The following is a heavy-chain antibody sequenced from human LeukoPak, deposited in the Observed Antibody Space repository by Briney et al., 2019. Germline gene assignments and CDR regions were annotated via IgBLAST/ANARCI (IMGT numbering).Heavy chain of an antibody. V-gene: IGHV3-64*05. CDR2: ISSNGGRT. Sequence: PRGSLRLSCSVSGFTFSNYAMHWVRQAPGKGLEYVSGISSNGGRTYYADSVKGRFTISRDNSKNTMYVQMSTLRVEDTAVYYCVKDPHSSGRYYFDYWGQGTVVSLSS. CDR3: VKDPHSSGRYYFDY. J-gene: IGHJ4*02. CDR1: GFTFSNYA. D-gene: IGHD6-19*01.